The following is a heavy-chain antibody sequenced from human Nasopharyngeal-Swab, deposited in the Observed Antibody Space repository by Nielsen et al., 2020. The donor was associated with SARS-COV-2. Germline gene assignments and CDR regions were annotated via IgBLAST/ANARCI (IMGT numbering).Heavy chain of an antibody. CDR3: AREFSKDYSNYYYGMDV. CDR1: GFTFSSYW. Sequence: GGSLRLSCAASGFTFSSYWMHWVRQAPGKGLVWVSRINSDGSSTSYADSVKGRFTISRDNAKNTLYLQMNNLRAEDTAVYYCAREFSKDYSNYYYGMDVWGQGTTVTVSS. V-gene: IGHV3-74*01. J-gene: IGHJ6*02. D-gene: IGHD4-11*01. CDR2: INSDGSST.